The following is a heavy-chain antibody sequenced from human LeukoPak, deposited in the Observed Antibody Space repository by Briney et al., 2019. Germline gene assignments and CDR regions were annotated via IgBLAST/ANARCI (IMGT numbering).Heavy chain of an antibody. J-gene: IGHJ4*02. CDR1: GGSSSSSDYY. D-gene: IGHD3-22*01. CDR3: ASLRDSSGYREQKFDY. Sequence: SETLSLTCTVSGGSSSSSDYYWGWIRQPPGKGLEWIGNISYSGSTYYSPSLKSRVTISVDTSKNQFSLKLSSVTAADTAVYYCASLRDSSGYREQKFDYWGQGTLVTVSS. CDR2: ISYSGST. V-gene: IGHV4-39*01.